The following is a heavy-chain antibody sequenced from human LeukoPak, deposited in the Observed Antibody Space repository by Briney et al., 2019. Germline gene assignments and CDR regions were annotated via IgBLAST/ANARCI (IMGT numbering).Heavy chain of an antibody. Sequence: SETLSLTCAVYGGSFSGYYWSSIRQPPGKGLEWIGEINHSGSTNYNPSLKSRVTISVDTSKNQFSLKLSSVTAADTAVYYCAGATMVRGADYWGQGTLVTVSS. CDR1: GGSFSGYY. V-gene: IGHV4-34*01. CDR3: AGATMVRGADY. D-gene: IGHD3-10*01. CDR2: INHSGST. J-gene: IGHJ4*02.